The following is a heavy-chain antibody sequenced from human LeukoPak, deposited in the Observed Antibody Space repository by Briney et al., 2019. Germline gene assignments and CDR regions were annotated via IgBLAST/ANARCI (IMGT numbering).Heavy chain of an antibody. J-gene: IGHJ4*02. CDR2: IYHSGST. CDR1: GGSISSGGYY. Sequence: PSQTLSLTCTVSGGSISSGGYYWSWLRQPPGKGLEWIGYIYHSGSTYYNPSLKSRVTISVDRSKNQFSLKLSSVTAADTAVYYCARRGPYEYYFDYWGQGTLVTVSS. V-gene: IGHV4-30-2*02. CDR3: ARRGPYEYYFDY. D-gene: IGHD3-22*01.